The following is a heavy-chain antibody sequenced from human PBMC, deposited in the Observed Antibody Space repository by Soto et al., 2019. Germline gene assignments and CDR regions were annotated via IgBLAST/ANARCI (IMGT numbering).Heavy chain of an antibody. V-gene: IGHV4-39*01. D-gene: IGHD3-22*01. J-gene: IGHJ4*02. Sequence: QLQLQESGPGLVKPSETLSLTCTVSGGSISSSSYYWGWIRQPPGKGLEWIGWIYYSGSTYYNPALKSRVTLAVDTHKTQFYLKLSSMTAADTAVYYCARPQNYYDSSGPYYFDYWGQGTLVTVSS. CDR3: ARPQNYYDSSGPYYFDY. CDR1: GGSISSSSYY. CDR2: IYYSGST.